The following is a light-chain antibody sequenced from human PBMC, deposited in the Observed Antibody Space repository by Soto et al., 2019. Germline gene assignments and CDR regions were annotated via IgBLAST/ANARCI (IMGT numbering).Light chain of an antibody. V-gene: IGKV1-5*01. CDR2: DAS. Sequence: DIQMTQSPSTLSASVGDRVTITCRASQSISSWLAWYQQKPGKAPKLLIYDASSLESGVPSRFSGSGSGTEFTLTISSLQPDEFATDYCQQYNSYRLTFGGGTKVEIK. J-gene: IGKJ4*01. CDR3: QQYNSYRLT. CDR1: QSISSW.